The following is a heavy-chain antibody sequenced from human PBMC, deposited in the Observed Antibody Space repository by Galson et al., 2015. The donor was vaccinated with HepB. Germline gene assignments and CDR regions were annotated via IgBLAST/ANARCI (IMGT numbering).Heavy chain of an antibody. CDR3: ARRSGSSHYYYYGMDV. V-gene: IGHV3-30-3*01. CDR1: GFTFSSYA. D-gene: IGHD1-26*01. J-gene: IGHJ6*02. Sequence: SLRLSCAASGFTFSSYAMHWVRQAPGKGLEWVAVISYDGSNKYYADSVKGRFTISRDNSKNTLYLQMNSLRAEDTAVYYCARRSGSSHYYYYGMDVWGQGTTVTVSS. CDR2: ISYDGSNK.